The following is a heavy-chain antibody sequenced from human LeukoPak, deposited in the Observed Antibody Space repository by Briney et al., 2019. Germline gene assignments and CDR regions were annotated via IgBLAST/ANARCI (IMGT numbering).Heavy chain of an antibody. CDR2: INHSGST. J-gene: IGHJ5*02. V-gene: IGHV4-34*01. CDR3: ARVNKYGSGSYYNVWWFGP. D-gene: IGHD3-10*01. Sequence: SETLSLTCAVYGGSFSGYDWSWIRQPPGKGLEWIGEINHSGSTNYNPSLKSRVTISVATSNNHFYLKLSSVTAADTAVYYCARVNKYGSGSYYNVWWFGPWGQGTLVTVSS. CDR1: GGSFSGYD.